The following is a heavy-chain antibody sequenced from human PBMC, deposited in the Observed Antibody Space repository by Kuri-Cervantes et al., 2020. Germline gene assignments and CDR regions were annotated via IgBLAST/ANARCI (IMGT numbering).Heavy chain of an antibody. D-gene: IGHD4-23*01. CDR3: ARDTDGGFSWSY. V-gene: IGHV3-7*01. J-gene: IGHJ4*02. Sequence: GGSLRLSCATSGFTFSNYWMNWVRQAPGKGLEWVGNINREGGEKYYLGSVKGRFIISRDNAENSLFLQMNSLRAEDTALYYCARDTDGGFSWSYWGQGTLVTVSS. CDR2: INREGGEK. CDR1: GFTFSNYW.